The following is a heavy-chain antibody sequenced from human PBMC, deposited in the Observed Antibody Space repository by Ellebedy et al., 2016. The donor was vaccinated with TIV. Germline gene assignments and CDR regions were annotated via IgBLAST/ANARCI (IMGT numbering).Heavy chain of an antibody. Sequence: ASVKVSCKASGYTFTKYGISWVRQAPGQGLEWMGWISGYNGDTNYAQKFQGRVTIPIDTSTSTVYMELRSLSFDDTAVYYCTRGFYEKFDPWGQGTLVTVS. CDR2: ISGYNGDT. D-gene: IGHD5/OR15-5a*01. CDR3: TRGFYEKFDP. J-gene: IGHJ5*02. V-gene: IGHV1-18*04. CDR1: GYTFTKYG.